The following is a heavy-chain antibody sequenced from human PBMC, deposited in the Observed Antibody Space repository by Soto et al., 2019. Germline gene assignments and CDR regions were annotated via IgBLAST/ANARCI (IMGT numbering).Heavy chain of an antibody. J-gene: IGHJ3*02. Sequence: EVQLVESGGGLVQPGGSRRLSCAASGFTFRSYWMSWVRQAPGKGLEWVANIKQDGREKYYVDSVKGRFTISRDNAKNSLYLQMNSLRAEDTAVYYCARDSNWNYPRDAFDIWGQGTMVTVSS. CDR2: IKQDGREK. CDR1: GFTFRSYW. V-gene: IGHV3-7*01. D-gene: IGHD1-7*01. CDR3: ARDSNWNYPRDAFDI.